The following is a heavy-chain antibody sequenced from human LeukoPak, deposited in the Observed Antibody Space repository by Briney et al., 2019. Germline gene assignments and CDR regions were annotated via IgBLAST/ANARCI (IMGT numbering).Heavy chain of an antibody. J-gene: IGHJ6*02. CDR2: ISSSGSTI. CDR1: GFTFSDYY. D-gene: IGHD3-22*01. Sequence: PGGSLRLSCAASGFTFSDYYMSWIRQAPGKGLEWVSYISSSGSTIYYADSVKGRFTISRDNAKNSLYLQMNSLRAEDTAVYYCARAPDYYDSSGYYYYYYGMDIWGQGTTVTVSS. V-gene: IGHV3-11*04. CDR3: ARAPDYYDSSGYYYYYYGMDI.